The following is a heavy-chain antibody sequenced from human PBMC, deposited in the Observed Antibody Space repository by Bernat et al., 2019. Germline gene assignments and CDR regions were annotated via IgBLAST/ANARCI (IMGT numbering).Heavy chain of an antibody. J-gene: IGHJ6*02. D-gene: IGHD6-13*01. CDR3: AKVVAAGQYYYYYYGMDV. V-gene: IGHV3-23*01. CDR1: GFTFSSYA. Sequence: EVQLLESGGGLVQPGGSLRLSCAASGFTFSSYAMRWVRQAPGKGLEWVAVISGGGGSTYYADSVKGRFTISRDNSKNTLYLQMNSLRAEDTAVYYCAKVVAAGQYYYYYYGMDVWGQGTTVTVSS. CDR2: ISGGGGST.